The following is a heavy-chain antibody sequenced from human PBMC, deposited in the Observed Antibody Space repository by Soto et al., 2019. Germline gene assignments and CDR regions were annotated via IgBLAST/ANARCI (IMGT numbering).Heavy chain of an antibody. CDR3: ASDYGDYVTNFDY. V-gene: IGHV4-34*01. D-gene: IGHD4-17*01. CDR2: INHSGST. J-gene: IGHJ4*02. Sequence: QVQLQQWGAGLLKPSETLSLTCAVYGGSFSGYYWSWIRQPPGKGLEWIGEINHSGSTNYNPSLKSRVTISVDTSQNQFSLKLSSVTAADTAVYYCASDYGDYVTNFDYWGQGTLVTVSS. CDR1: GGSFSGYY.